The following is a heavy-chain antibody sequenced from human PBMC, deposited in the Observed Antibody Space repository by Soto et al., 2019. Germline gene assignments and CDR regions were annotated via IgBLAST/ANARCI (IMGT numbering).Heavy chain of an antibody. D-gene: IGHD3-22*01. J-gene: IGHJ5*02. CDR1: GYTFTSYA. CDR3: ARDRYYYDSSGYYP. V-gene: IGHV7-4-1*01. Sequence: GASVKVFCKASGYTFTSYAMNWVRQAPGQGLEWMGWINTNTGNPTYAQGFTGRFVFSLDTSVSTAYLQICSLKAEDTAVYYCARDRYYYDSSGYYPWGQGTLVTVSS. CDR2: INTNTGNP.